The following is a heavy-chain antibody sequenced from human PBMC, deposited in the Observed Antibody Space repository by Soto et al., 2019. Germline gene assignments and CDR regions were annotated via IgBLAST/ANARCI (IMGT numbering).Heavy chain of an antibody. J-gene: IGHJ4*02. Sequence: QVQLQESGPGLVKPSETLSLTCTVSGGSIINRFWAWIRQAPGKGLEWIGYIHSSGSTNYNPSLWSRVTMSVDTTRNRFSLKLKSVAAADTAIYYCARYQSLVADYWGQGTLVSVSS. D-gene: IGHD2-8*02. CDR3: ARYQSLVADY. CDR1: GGSIINRF. CDR2: IHSSGST. V-gene: IGHV4-59*11.